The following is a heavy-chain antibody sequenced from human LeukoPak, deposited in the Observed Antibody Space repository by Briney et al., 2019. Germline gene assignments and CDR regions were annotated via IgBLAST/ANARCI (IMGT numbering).Heavy chain of an antibody. CDR1: GGTFSSYA. D-gene: IGHD1-20*01. V-gene: IGHV1-69*04. CDR3: ARAPDNWNGYFDY. CDR2: IIPILGIA. Sequence: SVKVSCKASGGTFSSYAISWVRQAPGQGLEWMGRIIPILGIANYAQKFQGRVTITADKSTSTAYMELSSLRSEDTAVYYCARAPDNWNGYFDYWGQGTLVTVSS. J-gene: IGHJ4*02.